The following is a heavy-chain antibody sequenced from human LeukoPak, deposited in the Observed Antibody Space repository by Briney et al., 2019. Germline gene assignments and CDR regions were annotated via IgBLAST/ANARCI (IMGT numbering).Heavy chain of an antibody. CDR1: GFTFDDYA. J-gene: IGHJ4*02. D-gene: IGHD2-2*01. V-gene: IGHV3-9*01. Sequence: GGALRLSCAASGFTFDDYAMHWLRQAPGKGLEWVSGISWNSVSIAYADSVKGRFTISRDNAKNSLYLEMNSLRTDDTALYYCAKDIGSTSWYLGNWGQGTLVTVSS. CDR3: AKDIGSTSWYLGN. CDR2: ISWNSVSI.